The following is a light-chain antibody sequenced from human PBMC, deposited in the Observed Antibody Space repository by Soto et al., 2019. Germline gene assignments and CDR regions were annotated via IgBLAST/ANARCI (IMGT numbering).Light chain of an antibody. CDR3: SSYTSSSTVV. J-gene: IGLJ2*01. CDR2: EVS. CDR1: SSDVGGYNY. Sequence: QSALTQPASVSGSPGQSITISCTGTSSDVGGYNYVSWYQQHPGKAPKLMICEVSKRPSGVSNRFSGSKSGNTASLTISGLQAEDEADYYCSSYTSSSTVVFGGGTKVTVL. V-gene: IGLV2-14*01.